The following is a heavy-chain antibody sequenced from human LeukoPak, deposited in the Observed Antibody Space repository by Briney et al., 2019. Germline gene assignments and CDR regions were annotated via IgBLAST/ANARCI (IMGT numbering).Heavy chain of an antibody. Sequence: PGGSLRLSCAASGFSFSGHWMNWVRQPPGKGLEWVANINTDGSDKYYVDSVKGRFTISRDDAKRTVDLQMDNLRAEDTAIYYCAYRNNFEYWGQGALVTVSS. CDR2: INTDGSDK. J-gene: IGHJ4*02. CDR1: GFSFSGHW. CDR3: AYRNNFEY. V-gene: IGHV3-7*05. D-gene: IGHD1-26*01.